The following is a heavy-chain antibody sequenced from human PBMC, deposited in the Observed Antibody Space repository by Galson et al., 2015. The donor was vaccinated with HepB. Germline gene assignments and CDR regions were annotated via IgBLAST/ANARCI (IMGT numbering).Heavy chain of an antibody. CDR1: GFTFSSYA. J-gene: IGHJ6*03. D-gene: IGHD2-21*01. V-gene: IGHV3-30-3*01. CDR2: ISYDGSNK. CDR3: GRAPDCGGTCYLRYYYMDV. Sequence: SLRLSCAASGFTFSSYAMHWARQAPGKGLEWVAVISYDGSNKYYADSVKGRFTISRDNSKNTLYVQMNSLRVEDTAVYYCGRAPDCGGTCYLRYYYMDVCGKGTTVTVSS.